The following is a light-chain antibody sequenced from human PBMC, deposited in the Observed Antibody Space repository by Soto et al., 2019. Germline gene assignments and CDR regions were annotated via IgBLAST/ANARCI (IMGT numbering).Light chain of an antibody. CDR1: SGDVGTYNY. CDR3: SSYTRSSTYV. V-gene: IGLV2-14*01. J-gene: IGLJ1*01. Sequence: QSALTQPASVSGSPGQSITISCTGTSGDVGTYNYVSWYQQHPGKAPKLMIYEVRNRPSGVSNRFSGSKSGNTASLTISGLQAEDEADYYCSSYTRSSTYVFGGGTKVTVL. CDR2: EVR.